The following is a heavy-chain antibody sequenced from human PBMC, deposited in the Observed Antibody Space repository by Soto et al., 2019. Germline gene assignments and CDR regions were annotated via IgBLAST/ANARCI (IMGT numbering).Heavy chain of an antibody. V-gene: IGHV4-59*02. CDR2: IYNSGTT. J-gene: IGHJ6*02. Sequence: PSDTLSLTCTFSGASVSDYYWGLTRKPPGQGMEWIGYIYNSGTTNYNPSLKSLVTISVDTSKNQFSLKLSSVTTADTALYYCARMVRGPVYYYYGMDVWGQGTTVTVSS. CDR3: ARMVRGPVYYYYGMDV. D-gene: IGHD3-10*01. CDR1: GASVSDYY.